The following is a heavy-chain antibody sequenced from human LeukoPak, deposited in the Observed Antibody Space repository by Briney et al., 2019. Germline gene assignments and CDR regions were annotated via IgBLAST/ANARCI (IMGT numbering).Heavy chain of an antibody. CDR2: ISNNGYIT. D-gene: IGHD3-3*01. J-gene: IGHJ2*01. CDR3: VKAGVDDDWYFGI. CDR1: GFIFSTYA. V-gene: IGHV3-64D*06. Sequence: GGSLRLSCSASGFIFSTYAMHWVRQAPGKGLEYVSAISNNGYITYYADSVKGRFTISRDNSKNTLFLQMSSLRAEDTAVYSCVKAGVDDDWYFGIWGRGTLVTVSS.